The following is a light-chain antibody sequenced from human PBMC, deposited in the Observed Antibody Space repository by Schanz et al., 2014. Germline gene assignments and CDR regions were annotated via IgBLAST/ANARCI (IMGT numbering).Light chain of an antibody. V-gene: IGKV3-15*01. CDR2: GAS. CDR1: QSLSTN. CDR3: HQYYSTPLT. Sequence: EIVMTQSPATLSVSPGEGATLSCRASQSLSTNLAWYQQKPGQAPRLLIYGASTRATGIPARFSGSGSGTEFTLTIGSLQSEDVAVYYCHQYYSTPLTFGGGTKVEIK. J-gene: IGKJ4*01.